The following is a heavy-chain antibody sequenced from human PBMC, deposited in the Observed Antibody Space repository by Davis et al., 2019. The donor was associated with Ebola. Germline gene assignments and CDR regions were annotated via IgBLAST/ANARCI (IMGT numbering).Heavy chain of an antibody. Sequence: GGSLRLSCAASGFTFSGSAMHWVRQASGKGLEWVGRIRSKVNSYATAYAASVKGRFIISRDDSKNTAYLQMNSLKTEDTAVYYCTTTTVTTDYWGQGTLVTVSS. CDR1: GFTFSGSA. D-gene: IGHD4-17*01. CDR2: IRSKVNSYAT. J-gene: IGHJ4*02. V-gene: IGHV3-73*01. CDR3: TTTTVTTDY.